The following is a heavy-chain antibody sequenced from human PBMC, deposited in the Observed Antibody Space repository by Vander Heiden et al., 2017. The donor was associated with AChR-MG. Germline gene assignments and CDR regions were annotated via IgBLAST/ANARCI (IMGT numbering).Heavy chain of an antibody. CDR2: MNPNSGNT. J-gene: IGHJ5*02. D-gene: IGHD6-19*01. V-gene: IGHV1-8*01. Sequence: QVQLVQSGAEVKKPGASVKVSCKASGYTFTSYDINWVRQATGQGLEWMGWMNPNSGNTGYAQKFQGRVTMTRNTSISTADMELSSLRSEDTAVYYCARGRVGQWLDSNWFDPWGQGTLVTVSS. CDR3: ARGRVGQWLDSNWFDP. CDR1: GYTFTSYD.